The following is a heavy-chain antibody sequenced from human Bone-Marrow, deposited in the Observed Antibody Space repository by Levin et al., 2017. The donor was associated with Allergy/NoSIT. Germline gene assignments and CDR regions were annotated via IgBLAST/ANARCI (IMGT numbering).Heavy chain of an antibody. D-gene: IGHD5-18*01. CDR1: GFSLTTGGVG. V-gene: IGHV2-5*01. CDR3: AHTQGTWTVFANTYGDSPFDP. Sequence: ESGPTLVKPTQTLTLTCTFSGFSLTTGGVGVAWVRQPPGKALEWLALIYWPDEKRFRSSLRNRLTISKDTSRNQVVLTMTDMDPVDTGTYFCAHTQGTWTVFANTYGDSPFDPWGPGTLVIVSS. J-gene: IGHJ5*01. CDR2: IYWPDEK.